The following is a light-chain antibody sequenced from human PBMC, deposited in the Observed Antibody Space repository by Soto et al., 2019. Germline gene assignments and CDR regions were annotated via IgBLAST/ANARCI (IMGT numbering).Light chain of an antibody. V-gene: IGKV1-5*03. CDR2: KAS. CDR3: QQYNGYLGA. J-gene: IGKJ1*01. CDR1: QSISSW. Sequence: DIQMTQSPSTLSASVGDRVTITCRASQSISSWLAWYQQKPGKVPKLLIYKASNLESGVPSRFSGSGSGTEFTLTISSLQPDDFATYYCQQYNGYLGAFGQGTKVEIK.